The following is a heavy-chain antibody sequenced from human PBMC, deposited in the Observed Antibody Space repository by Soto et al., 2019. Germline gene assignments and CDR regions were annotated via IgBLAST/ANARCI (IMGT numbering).Heavy chain of an antibody. V-gene: IGHV3-21*01. CDR2: ISSSSSYI. CDR3: ARTFGHSYGPDAFDI. D-gene: IGHD5-18*01. CDR1: GFTFSSYS. Sequence: PGGSLRLSCAASGFTFSSYSMNWVRQAPGKGLEWVSSISSSSSYIYYADSVKGRFTISRDNAKNSLYLQMNSLRAEDTAVYYCARTFGHSYGPDAFDIWGQGTMVTVSS. J-gene: IGHJ3*02.